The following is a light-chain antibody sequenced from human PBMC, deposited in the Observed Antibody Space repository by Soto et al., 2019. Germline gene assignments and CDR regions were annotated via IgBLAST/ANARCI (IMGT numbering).Light chain of an antibody. CDR1: SSDVGAYKY. CDR3: ASYVGNDIWV. CDR2: EVT. J-gene: IGLJ3*02. V-gene: IGLV2-8*01. Sequence: QSALTQPPSASGSPGQSVTISCTGTSSDVGAYKYVSWYQQYPGKAPKLKIYEVTKRPSGVPDRFSGSKSGNTASLTVSGLQAEDEDDYYCASYVGNDIWVFGGGTKLPVL.